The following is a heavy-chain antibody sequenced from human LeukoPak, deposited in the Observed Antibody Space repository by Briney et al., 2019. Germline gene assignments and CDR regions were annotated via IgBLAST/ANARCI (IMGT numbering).Heavy chain of an antibody. CDR3: ARSGGLQKFDY. D-gene: IGHD4-11*01. V-gene: IGHV3-30-3*01. J-gene: IGHJ4*02. CDR1: EFTFSNYA. Sequence: PGRSLRLSCAASEFTFSNYAVHWVRQAPGKGLQWVAVISYDGNTIHYADSVKGRFTISRDTSKNTLCLQMNSLRTEDTAVYYCARSGGLQKFDYWGQGTLVTVSS. CDR2: ISYDGNTI.